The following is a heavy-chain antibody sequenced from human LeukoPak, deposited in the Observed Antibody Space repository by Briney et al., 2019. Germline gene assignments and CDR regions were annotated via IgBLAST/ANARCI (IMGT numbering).Heavy chain of an antibody. Sequence: SETLSLTCAIYGGSFSGYYWDWIRQSPGKGLEWIGEINRGGSTSYNPSLKSRVTISVDTSKNQFSLKLSSVTAADTAVYYCARASGSDSSSSLYYYYYYMDVWGKGTTVTVSS. CDR3: ARASGSDSSSSLYYYYYYMDV. CDR2: INRGGST. J-gene: IGHJ6*03. D-gene: IGHD6-6*01. V-gene: IGHV4-34*01. CDR1: GGSFSGYY.